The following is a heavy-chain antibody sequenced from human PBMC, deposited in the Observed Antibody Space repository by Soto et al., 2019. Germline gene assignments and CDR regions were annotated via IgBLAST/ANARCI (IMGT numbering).Heavy chain of an antibody. D-gene: IGHD3-3*01. Sequence: SETLSLTCTVSGGSISSYYWSWIRQPPGKXLEWIGYIYYSGSTNYNPSLKSRVTISVDTSKNQFSLKLSSVTAADTAVYYCARGGYYDFWSGYSNWFDPWGQGTLVTVSS. CDR2: IYYSGST. CDR1: GGSISSYY. V-gene: IGHV4-59*01. J-gene: IGHJ5*02. CDR3: ARGGYYDFWSGYSNWFDP.